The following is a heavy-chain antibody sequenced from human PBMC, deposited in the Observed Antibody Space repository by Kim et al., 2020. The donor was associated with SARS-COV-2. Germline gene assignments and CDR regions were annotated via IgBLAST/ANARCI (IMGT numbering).Heavy chain of an antibody. Sequence: ASVKVSCKASGYTFTSYGISWVRQAPGQGLEWMGWISAYNGNTNYAQKLQGRVTMTTDTSTSTAYMELRSLRSDDTAVYYCARASTPLLLWFGEQPYDAFDIWGQGTMVTVSS. D-gene: IGHD3-10*01. CDR3: ARASTPLLLWFGEQPYDAFDI. V-gene: IGHV1-18*01. J-gene: IGHJ3*02. CDR2: ISAYNGNT. CDR1: GYTFTSYG.